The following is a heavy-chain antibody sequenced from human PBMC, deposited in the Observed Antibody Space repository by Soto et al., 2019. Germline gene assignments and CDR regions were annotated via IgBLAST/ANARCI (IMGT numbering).Heavy chain of an antibody. V-gene: IGHV1-69*12. J-gene: IGHJ5*02. CDR1: GGTFSSYA. D-gene: IGHD2-2*01. Sequence: QVQLVQSGAEVKKPGSSVKVSCKASGGTFSSYAISWVRQAPGQGLEWMGGIIPIFGTANYAQKFQGRVTLTADESTSTAYMELGSLRSEDTAVYYCARDCISTSCYETGGFDPWGQGTLVTVSS. CDR3: ARDCISTSCYETGGFDP. CDR2: IIPIFGTA.